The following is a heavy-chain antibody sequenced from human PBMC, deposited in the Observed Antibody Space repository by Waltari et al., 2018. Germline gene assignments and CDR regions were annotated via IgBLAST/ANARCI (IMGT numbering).Heavy chain of an antibody. V-gene: IGHV4-59*01. J-gene: IGHJ4*02. Sequence: QVQLQESGPGLVKPSETLSFTCTVSGGSISSNYWSWSRQPPGKGLDWIGYIYYSGSTNYNPSLKSRVTMSVDTSKSQFSLRLSSVTTADTAVYYCARAGYCTGGYCYFDYWGQGTLVTVSS. D-gene: IGHD2-8*02. CDR2: IYYSGST. CDR3: ARAGYCTGGYCYFDY. CDR1: GGSISSNY.